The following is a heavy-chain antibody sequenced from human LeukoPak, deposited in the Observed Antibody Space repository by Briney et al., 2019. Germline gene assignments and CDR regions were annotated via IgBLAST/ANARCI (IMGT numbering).Heavy chain of an antibody. CDR2: ISISGSTI. CDR3: GRGGSSGYYYNAFDL. J-gene: IGHJ3*01. CDR1: GFIVSDFE. D-gene: IGHD3-22*01. V-gene: IGHV3-48*03. Sequence: QAGGSLRLSCVASGFIVSDFEMNWVRQRPGKGLEWASYISISGSTIYYADSVNGRFTISRDTAKNSLFLQMNSLRAEDTAVYYCGRGGSSGYYYNAFDLWGQGTRVTVSS.